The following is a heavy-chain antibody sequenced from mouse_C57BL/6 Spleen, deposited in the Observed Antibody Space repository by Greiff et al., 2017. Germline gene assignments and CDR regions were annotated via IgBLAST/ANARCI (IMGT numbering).Heavy chain of an antibody. CDR2: ISSGSSTI. V-gene: IGHV5-17*01. Sequence: EVKLMESGGGLVKPGGSLKLSCAASGFTFSDYGMHWVRQAPEKGLEWVAYISSGSSTIYYADTVKGRFTISRDNAKNTLFLQMTSLRSEDTAMYYCAKFMDYWGQGTSVTVSS. J-gene: IGHJ4*01. CDR3: AKFMDY. CDR1: GFTFSDYG.